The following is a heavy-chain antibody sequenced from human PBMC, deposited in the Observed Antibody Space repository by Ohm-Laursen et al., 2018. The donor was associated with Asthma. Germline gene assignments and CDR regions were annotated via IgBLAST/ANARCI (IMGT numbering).Heavy chain of an antibody. CDR1: GYTFTSYA. J-gene: IGHJ4*02. D-gene: IGHD3-16*01. CDR2: ISAYNGNT. CDR3: ARDLRAFGDYYFDY. Sequence: ASVKASCKASGYTFTSYAMHWVRQAPGQRLEWMGWISAYNGNTNYAQKLQGRVTMTTDTSTSTAYMELRSLRSDDTAVYYCARDLRAFGDYYFDYWGQGTLVIVSS. V-gene: IGHV1-18*01.